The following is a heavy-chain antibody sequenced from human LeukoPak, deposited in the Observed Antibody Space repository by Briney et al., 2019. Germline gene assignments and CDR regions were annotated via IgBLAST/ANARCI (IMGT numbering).Heavy chain of an antibody. CDR3: ARAPGRGGYYMDV. CDR1: GGSLSSYY. J-gene: IGHJ6*03. CDR2: IYYSGST. D-gene: IGHD3-10*01. Sequence: SETLSLTCTVSGGSLSSYYWSWIRQPPGKGLEWIGYIYYSGSTNYNPSPKSRVTISVDTSKNQFSLTLSSVTAADTAVYYCARAPGRGGYYMDVWGKGTTVTVSS. V-gene: IGHV4-59*01.